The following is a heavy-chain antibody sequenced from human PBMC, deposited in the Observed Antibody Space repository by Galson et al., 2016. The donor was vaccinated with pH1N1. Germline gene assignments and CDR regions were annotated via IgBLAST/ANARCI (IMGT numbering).Heavy chain of an antibody. J-gene: IGHJ4*02. Sequence: ETPSLTCTVSGGSISSSSYYWGWIRQPPGKGLEWIGSIYYSGSTYYNPSLKSRVTISVDTSKNQFSLKLSSVTAADTAVYYCARGSGPIAAPAVFDYWGQGTLVTVSS. CDR2: IYYSGST. D-gene: IGHD6-6*01. CDR1: GGSISSSSYY. V-gene: IGHV4-39*07. CDR3: ARGSGPIAAPAVFDY.